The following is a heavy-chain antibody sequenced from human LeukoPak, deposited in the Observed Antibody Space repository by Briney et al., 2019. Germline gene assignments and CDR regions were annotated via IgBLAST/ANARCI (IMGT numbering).Heavy chain of an antibody. D-gene: IGHD1-26*01. CDR2: SYPGDSDT. CDR1: GYSFTSYW. V-gene: IGHV5-51*01. Sequence: GDSLKISCKGSGYSFTSYWMGWVRQMPGKGLEWMGISYPGDSDTRYSPSFQGQVTISADKSTSTAYLQWSSLKASDTAMYYCATYSGSSSFDYWGQGTLVTVSS. CDR3: ATYSGSSSFDY. J-gene: IGHJ4*02.